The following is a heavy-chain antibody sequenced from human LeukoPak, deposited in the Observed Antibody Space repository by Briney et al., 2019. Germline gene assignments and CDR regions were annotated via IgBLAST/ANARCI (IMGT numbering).Heavy chain of an antibody. V-gene: IGHV3-21*01. D-gene: IGHD3-10*01. CDR3: ARDHNDGSGSYPYFDY. CDR1: GFTFNTYR. J-gene: IGHJ4*02. Sequence: GGSLRLSCAASGFTFNTYRLNWVRQAPGKGLEWLSSISNSGSYIYYADSVKGRFTISRDNARKSLYLQMNSLRAEDTAVYYCARDHNDGSGSYPYFDYWGQGTRVTVSS. CDR2: ISNSGSYI.